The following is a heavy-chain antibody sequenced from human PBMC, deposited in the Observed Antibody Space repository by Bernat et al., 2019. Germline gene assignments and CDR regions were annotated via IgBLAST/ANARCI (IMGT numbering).Heavy chain of an antibody. Sequence: QVQLQESGPGLVKPSQTLSLTCTVSGGSISSGGSYWSWIRQHPGKGLEWIGYIYYSGSTYYNPSLKSRVTISVDTSKNQFSLKLSSVTAADTAVYYCAREVEDIVVVPAAKMTDAFDIWGQGTMVTVSS. CDR2: IYYSGST. CDR1: GGSISSGGSY. D-gene: IGHD2-2*01. J-gene: IGHJ3*02. V-gene: IGHV4-31*03. CDR3: AREVEDIVVVPAAKMTDAFDI.